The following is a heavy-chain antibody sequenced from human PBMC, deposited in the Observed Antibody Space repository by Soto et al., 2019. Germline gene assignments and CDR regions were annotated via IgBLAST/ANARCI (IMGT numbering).Heavy chain of an antibody. Sequence: SETLSLTCSVSGDSIKSNVWCSWVSQSPGKALEWIGEVFHKGITNYNPSLWGRVTMSVDKANNQFSLMLTSVTAADTGIYYCARDAAVPGEADRFDYWGQGILVTVSS. D-gene: IGHD6-19*01. CDR1: GDSIKSNVW. CDR3: ARDAAVPGEADRFDY. V-gene: IGHV4-4*02. J-gene: IGHJ4*02. CDR2: VFHKGIT.